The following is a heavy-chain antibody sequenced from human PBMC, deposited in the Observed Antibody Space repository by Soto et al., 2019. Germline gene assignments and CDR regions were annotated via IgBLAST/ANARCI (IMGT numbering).Heavy chain of an antibody. J-gene: IGHJ6*02. CDR1: SGPSRSHN. V-gene: IGHV4-59*08. CDR2: VYDTGST. D-gene: IGHD3-10*01. Sequence: QVQLQQSGPGLVKPSETLSLTCTVSSGPSRSHNWGWIRQSPGRGLEWIGYVYDTGSTSYNPSLESRVTISADTSTNHISLTLSSVTAADTAVYYCVRQGLGALHGLVDVWGQGTTVSVSS. CDR3: VRQGLGALHGLVDV.